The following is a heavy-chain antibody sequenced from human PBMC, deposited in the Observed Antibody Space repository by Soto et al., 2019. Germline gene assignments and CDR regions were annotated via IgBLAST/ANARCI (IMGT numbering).Heavy chain of an antibody. J-gene: IGHJ6*02. D-gene: IGHD1-1*01. Sequence: PSETLSLTCTVSGGSISSSSYYWGWIRQPPGKGLEWIGSIYYSGSTYYNPSLKSRVTISVDTSKNQFSLKPSSVTAADTAVYYCARTVQLERRVYYYSGMDVWGQGTTVTVSS. CDR1: GGSISSSSYY. V-gene: IGHV4-39*01. CDR3: ARTVQLERRVYYYSGMDV. CDR2: IYYSGST.